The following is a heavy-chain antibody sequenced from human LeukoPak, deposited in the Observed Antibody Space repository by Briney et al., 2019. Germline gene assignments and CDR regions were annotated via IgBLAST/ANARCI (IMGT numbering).Heavy chain of an antibody. CDR2: FDPEDGET. V-gene: IGHV1-24*01. Sequence: ASVKVSCKVSGYTLTELSMHWVRQAPGKGLEWMGGFDPEDGETIYAQKFQGRVTMTEDTSTDTAYMELSSLRSEDTAVHYCATRGYSYGYPDYWGQGTLVTVSS. D-gene: IGHD5-18*01. CDR3: ATRGYSYGYPDY. CDR1: GYTLTELS. J-gene: IGHJ4*02.